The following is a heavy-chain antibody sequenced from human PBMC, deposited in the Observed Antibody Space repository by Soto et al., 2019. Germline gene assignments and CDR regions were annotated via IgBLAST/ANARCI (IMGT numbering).Heavy chain of an antibody. J-gene: IGHJ4*02. CDR3: ARLLAPYCGGDCYSGFDY. D-gene: IGHD2-21*02. V-gene: IGHV1-46*01. CDR1: GYTFSIYY. CDR2: IDPSGGRT. Sequence: ASVKVSCKASGYTFSIYYIHWVRLAPGQGLEWMGVIDPSGGRTYYAQNFQGRITLTRDTSTSTVYMELSSLRSEDTAVYYCARLLAPYCGGDCYSGFDYWGQ.